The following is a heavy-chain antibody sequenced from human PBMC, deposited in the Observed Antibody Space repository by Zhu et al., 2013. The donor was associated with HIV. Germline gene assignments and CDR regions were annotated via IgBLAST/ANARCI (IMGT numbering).Heavy chain of an antibody. J-gene: IGHJ5*02. D-gene: IGHD6-13*01. CDR3: AIHERGGLAAANWFDP. CDR2: IIPILGIA. V-gene: IGHV1-69*09. CDR1: GGTFSSYT. Sequence: QVQLVQSGAEVKKPGSSVKVSCKASGGTFSSYTISWVRQAPGQGLEWMGRIIPILGIANYAQKFQGRVTITADKSTSTAYMELSSLRSEDTAVYYCAIHERGGLAAANWFDPWGQGTRRSPSPQ.